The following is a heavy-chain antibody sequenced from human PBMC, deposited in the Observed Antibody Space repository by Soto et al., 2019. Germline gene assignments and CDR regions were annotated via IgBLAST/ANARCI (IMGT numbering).Heavy chain of an antibody. J-gene: IGHJ4*02. V-gene: IGHV4-59*08. CDR1: GTSISSYY. CDR2: VYYTEER. CDR3: AGGSVALFDY. Sequence: QVQLRESGPGLVKPSGTLSLTCTVSGTSISSYYWTWIRQPPGKGLEWIGSVYYTEERDYNPSLKSRLTTSIDMSGNQFSLKLTSVTAADTAVYYCAGGSVALFDYWGQGARVSVSS. D-gene: IGHD3-10*01.